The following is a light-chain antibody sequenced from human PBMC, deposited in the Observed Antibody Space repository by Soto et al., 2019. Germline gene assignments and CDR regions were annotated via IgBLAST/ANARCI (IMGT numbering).Light chain of an antibody. V-gene: IGLV2-11*01. J-gene: IGLJ3*02. Sequence: QSALTQPPSASGSPGQSVTISCTGTSSDVGGYNSVSWYQHHPGKAPRLIIFDVTKRPSGVPNRFSGSKSGNTASLTISGLQAEDEADYYCCSYAGDYTRVFGGATKLTVL. CDR1: SSDVGGYNS. CDR3: CSYAGDYTRV. CDR2: DVT.